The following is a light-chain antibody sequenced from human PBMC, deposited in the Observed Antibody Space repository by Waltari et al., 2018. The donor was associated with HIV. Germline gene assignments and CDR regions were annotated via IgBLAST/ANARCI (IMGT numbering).Light chain of an antibody. CDR1: RSLIGSTA. Sequence: QPVLTQPPSVPEAPSQRVTISCSGSRSLIGSTAVNLYQPVPGKAPKLLIYYDDLLSSGISDRFTASKSGTSASLAIRGLQSEDEADYYCAAWDDSLNGYVFGSGTTVTVL. J-gene: IGLJ1*01. CDR3: AAWDDSLNGYV. CDR2: YDD. V-gene: IGLV1-36*01.